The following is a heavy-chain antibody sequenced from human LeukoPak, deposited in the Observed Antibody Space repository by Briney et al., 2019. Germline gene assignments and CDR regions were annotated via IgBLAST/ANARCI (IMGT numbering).Heavy chain of an antibody. CDR1: GGSFSGYY. CDR2: INHSGAT. CDR3: ARMTTVPTFVPSLLPYAFDY. J-gene: IGHJ4*02. D-gene: IGHD4-17*01. V-gene: IGHV4-34*01. Sequence: SETLSLTYAVDGGSFSGYYWGWIRQPPGRGLEWIGEINHSGATHYNPSLKSRVTISVDTSKNQFSLKLSSVTAADTAVYYCARMTTVPTFVPSLLPYAFDYWGQGTLVTVSS.